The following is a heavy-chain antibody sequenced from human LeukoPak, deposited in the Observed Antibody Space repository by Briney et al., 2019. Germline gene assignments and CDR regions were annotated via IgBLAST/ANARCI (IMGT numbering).Heavy chain of an antibody. CDR2: IGSSSSYI. CDR3: AREPNYYDSSGYSTS. D-gene: IGHD3-22*01. Sequence: GGSLRLSCAASGFTFSSYSMNWVRQAPGKGLEWVSSIGSSSSYIYYADSVKGRFTISRDNAKNSLYLQMNSLRAEDTAVYYCAREPNYYDSSGYSTSGGQGTLVTVSS. V-gene: IGHV3-21*01. J-gene: IGHJ4*02. CDR1: GFTFSSYS.